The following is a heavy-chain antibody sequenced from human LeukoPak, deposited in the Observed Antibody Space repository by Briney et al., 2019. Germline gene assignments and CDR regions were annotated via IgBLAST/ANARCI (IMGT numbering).Heavy chain of an antibody. J-gene: IGHJ4*02. CDR3: ARSYGYGTNFDY. D-gene: IGHD5-18*01. CDR1: GGSISGGGYY. V-gene: IGHV4-31*03. Sequence: SQTLSLTCTVSGGSISGGGYYWSWIRQHPGKGLEWIGYIYYSGSTYYNPSLKSRVTISVDTSKNQFSLKLSSVTAADTAVYYCARSYGYGTNFDYWGQGTLVTVSS. CDR2: IYYSGST.